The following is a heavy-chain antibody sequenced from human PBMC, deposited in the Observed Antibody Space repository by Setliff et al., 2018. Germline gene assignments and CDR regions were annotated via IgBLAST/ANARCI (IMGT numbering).Heavy chain of an antibody. CDR3: RQAVVGRDVFDI. J-gene: IGHJ3*02. CDR2: IDHSGGA. CDR1: GESFNTYY. Sequence: ETLSLTCAVYGESFNTYYWSWIRESPGKGLEWFGEIDHSGGADYNPSLESRVTMSVDTSKKEFSLKLTSVTAADTAMYYCRQAVVGRDVFDIWGQGTMVTVS. D-gene: IGHD1-1*01. V-gene: IGHV4-34*01.